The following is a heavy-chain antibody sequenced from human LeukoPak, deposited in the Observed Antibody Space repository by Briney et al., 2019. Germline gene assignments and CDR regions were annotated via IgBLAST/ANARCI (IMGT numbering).Heavy chain of an antibody. CDR2: ISYDGSKK. CDR1: GFSLSSYA. Sequence: GGSLRLSCAASGFSLSSYAMHWVRQAPGKGLEWVAIISYDGSKKYYADSVKGRFTISRDNSKNTLFLQMNSLRAEDTAVYYCARMYSSSWPHYYYYMDVWGKGTTVTVSS. J-gene: IGHJ6*03. V-gene: IGHV3-30*04. D-gene: IGHD6-13*01. CDR3: ARMYSSSWPHYYYYMDV.